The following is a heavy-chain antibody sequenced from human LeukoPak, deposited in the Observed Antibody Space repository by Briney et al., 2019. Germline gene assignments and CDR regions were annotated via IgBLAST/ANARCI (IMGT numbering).Heavy chain of an antibody. D-gene: IGHD3-3*01. V-gene: IGHV4-59*01. CDR3: ASGITIDQGYGMDV. CDR2: IYYSGST. CDR1: GGSISSYY. J-gene: IGHJ6*02. Sequence: SETLSLTCTVSGGSISSYYWSWIRQPPGKGLEWIGYIYYSGSTNYNPSLKSRVTISVDTSKNQFSLKLSSVTAADTAVYYCASGITIDQGYGMDVWGQGTTVTVSS.